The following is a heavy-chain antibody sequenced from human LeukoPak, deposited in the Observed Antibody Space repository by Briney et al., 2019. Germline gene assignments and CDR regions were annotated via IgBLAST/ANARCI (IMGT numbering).Heavy chain of an antibody. Sequence: GGSLRLSCSASGFTFSRYAMHWLRQAPGKGLEYLSAISSNGGSTYYADSVEGRFTISRDNSKNTLYLQMSSLRAEDTAVYYCVKDGSGSYYTYYFDYWGQGTLVTVSS. CDR3: VKDGSGSYYTYYFDY. CDR1: GFTFSRYA. D-gene: IGHD3-10*01. J-gene: IGHJ4*02. V-gene: IGHV3-64D*06. CDR2: ISSNGGST.